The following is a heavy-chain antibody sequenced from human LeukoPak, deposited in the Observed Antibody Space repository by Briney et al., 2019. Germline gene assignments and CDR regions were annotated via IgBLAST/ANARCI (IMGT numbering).Heavy chain of an antibody. CDR3: AKSLELLAVDY. CDR2: IYSGGSS. CDR1: GFTFSSSA. Sequence: GGSLRLSCAASGFTFSSSAMSWVRQAPGKGLEWVSVIYSGGSSYYADSVKGRFTISRDNSKNTLYLQMNSLRAEDTAVYYCAKSLELLAVDYWGQGTLVTVSS. J-gene: IGHJ4*02. V-gene: IGHV3-23*03. D-gene: IGHD3-3*01.